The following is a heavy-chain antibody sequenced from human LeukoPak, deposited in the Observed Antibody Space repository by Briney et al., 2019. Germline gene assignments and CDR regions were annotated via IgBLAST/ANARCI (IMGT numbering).Heavy chain of an antibody. V-gene: IGHV5-51*01. CDR1: GYSFTSYW. J-gene: IGHJ4*02. Sequence: GESLKISCKGSGYSFTSYWIGWVRQMPGKGLEWMGIIYPGDSDARYSPSFQGQVTISADKSISTAYLQWSSLKASDTAMYYCARDPEDSGYDGGYWGQGTLVTVSS. D-gene: IGHD5-12*01. CDR2: IYPGDSDA. CDR3: ARDPEDSGYDGGY.